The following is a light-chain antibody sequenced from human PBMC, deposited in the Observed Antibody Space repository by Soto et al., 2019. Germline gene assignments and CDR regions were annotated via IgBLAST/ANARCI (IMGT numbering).Light chain of an antibody. CDR2: GAS. CDR3: QQYGRSPLT. V-gene: IGKV3-20*01. J-gene: IGKJ4*01. Sequence: EIVLTQSPGTLSLSPGERATLSCRASQSVSSNYLAWYQQKPGQAPRLLIYGASSRATGIPDRFSGNGSGTEFTVTISRLAREEFVGYRCQQYGRSPLTFGGGTKVEIK. CDR1: QSVSSNY.